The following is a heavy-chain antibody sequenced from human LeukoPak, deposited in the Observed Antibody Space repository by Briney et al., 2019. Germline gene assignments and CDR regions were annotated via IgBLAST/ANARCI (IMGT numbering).Heavy chain of an antibody. CDR2: IIPIFGTA. Sequence: ASVKVSCKASGGTFSSYAISWVRQAPGQGLEWMGGIIPIFGTANYAQKFQGRVTITTDESTSTAYMELSSLRSEDTAVYYCAVGRGYCSSTSCYFEDYYYYMDVWGKGTTVTVSS. CDR1: GGTFSSYA. D-gene: IGHD2-2*01. CDR3: AVGRGYCSSTSCYFEDYYYYMDV. J-gene: IGHJ6*03. V-gene: IGHV1-69*05.